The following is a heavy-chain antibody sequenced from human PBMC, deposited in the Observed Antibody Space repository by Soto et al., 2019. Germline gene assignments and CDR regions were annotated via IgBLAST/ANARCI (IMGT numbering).Heavy chain of an antibody. V-gene: IGHV4-34*01. Sequence: SETLSLTCAVYGGSFSGYYWSWIRQPPGKGLEWIGEINHSGSTNYNPSLKSRVTISVDTSKNQFSLKLSSVTAADTAVYYCARSPYYDYVWGSYRPPWYFDYWGQGNLVTVSS. CDR1: GGSFSGYY. CDR2: INHSGST. D-gene: IGHD3-16*02. J-gene: IGHJ4*02. CDR3: ARSPYYDYVWGSYRPPWYFDY.